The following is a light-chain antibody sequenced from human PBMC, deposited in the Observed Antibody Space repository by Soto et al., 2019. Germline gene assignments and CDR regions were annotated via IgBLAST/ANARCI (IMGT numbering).Light chain of an antibody. Sequence: EIVLTQSPGTLSLSPGERATLSCRASQSVSSNYLAWYQQKPGQAPRLLIYGASSRATGIPDRFSGSGSGTDFTLTISRLEPDDFAVYYCQQYGSSPLTFGGGTKVGIK. CDR3: QQYGSSPLT. CDR1: QSVSSNY. V-gene: IGKV3-20*01. CDR2: GAS. J-gene: IGKJ4*01.